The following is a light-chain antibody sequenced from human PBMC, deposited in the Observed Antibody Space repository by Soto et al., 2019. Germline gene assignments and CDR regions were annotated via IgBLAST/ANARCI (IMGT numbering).Light chain of an antibody. CDR3: QKDYNLPGK. Sequence: EIVLTHSPGTLSLSPVEIATLSCRSSQSISSSYLAWYQQKPGQAPRLLIYGPSSRATGIPDRFSGSGSGTAFTLTISSLQPEDFAVYYCQKDYNLPGKFGQGTKVDIK. J-gene: IGKJ1*01. CDR2: GPS. CDR1: QSISSSY. V-gene: IGKV3-20*01.